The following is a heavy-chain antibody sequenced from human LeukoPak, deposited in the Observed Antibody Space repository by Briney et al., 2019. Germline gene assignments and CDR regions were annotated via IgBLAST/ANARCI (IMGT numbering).Heavy chain of an antibody. CDR2: IIPIFGTA. Sequence: GASVKVSCKASGGTFSSYAISWVRQAPGQGLEWMGGIIPIFGTANYAQKFQGRVTITTDESTSTAYMELSSLRSEDTAVYYCARESSIVGATTNYYNYYMDVWGKGTTVTVSS. D-gene: IGHD1-26*01. CDR1: GGTFSSYA. V-gene: IGHV1-69*05. CDR3: ARESSIVGATTNYYNYYMDV. J-gene: IGHJ6*03.